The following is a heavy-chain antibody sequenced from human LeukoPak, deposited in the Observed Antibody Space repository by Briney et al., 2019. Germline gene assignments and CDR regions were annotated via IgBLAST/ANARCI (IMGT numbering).Heavy chain of an antibody. J-gene: IGHJ3*02. D-gene: IGHD6-13*01. CDR3: ARSNLAAAVLAFDI. CDR2: IIPIFGTA. Sequence: GASVKVSCKASGGTFSSYAISWVRQAPGQGLEGMGGIIPIFGTANYAQKFQGRVTITADKSTSTAYMELSSLRSEDTAVYYCARSNLAAAVLAFDIWGQGTMVTVSS. V-gene: IGHV1-69*06. CDR1: GGTFSSYA.